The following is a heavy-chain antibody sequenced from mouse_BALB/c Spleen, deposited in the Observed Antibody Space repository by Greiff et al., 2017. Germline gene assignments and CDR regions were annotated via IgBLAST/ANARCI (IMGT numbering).Heavy chain of an antibody. J-gene: IGHJ4*01. D-gene: IGHD2-4*01. V-gene: IGHV5-6-4*01. CDR1: GFTFSSYT. CDR2: ISSGGSYT. CDR3: TRYYDYDGDYYAMDY. Sequence: EVKLMESGGGLVKPGGSLKLSCAASGFTFSSYTMSWVRQTPEKRLEWVATISSGGSYTYYPDSVKGRFTISRDNAKNTLYLQMSSLKSEDTAMYYCTRYYDYDGDYYAMDYWGQGTSVTVSS.